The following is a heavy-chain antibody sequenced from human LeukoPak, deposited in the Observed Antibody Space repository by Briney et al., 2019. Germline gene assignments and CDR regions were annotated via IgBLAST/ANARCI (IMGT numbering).Heavy chain of an antibody. CDR1: GGSISSNSYY. CDR3: ARGVTMVHFDY. D-gene: IGHD3-10*01. V-gene: IGHV4-39*07. Sequence: PSETLSLTCTVSGGSISSNSYYWGWIRQPPGKGLEWIGSIYYSGSTYYNPSLKSRVTISVDTSKNQFSLKLSSVTAADTAVYYCARGVTMVHFDYWGQGTLVTVSS. CDR2: IYYSGST. J-gene: IGHJ4*02.